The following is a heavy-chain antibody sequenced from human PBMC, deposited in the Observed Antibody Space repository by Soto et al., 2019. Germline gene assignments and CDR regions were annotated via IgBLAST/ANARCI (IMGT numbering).Heavy chain of an antibody. J-gene: IGHJ5*02. Sequence: GASVKVSCKASGGTFSSYAISWVRQAPGQGLEWMGGIIPIFGTANYAQKFQGRVTITADKSTSTAYMELSSLRSEDTAVYYCAEGGASYKNWFDPWGQGTLVTVSS. CDR1: GGTFSSYA. CDR2: IIPIFGTA. V-gene: IGHV1-69*06. D-gene: IGHD1-26*01. CDR3: AEGGASYKNWFDP.